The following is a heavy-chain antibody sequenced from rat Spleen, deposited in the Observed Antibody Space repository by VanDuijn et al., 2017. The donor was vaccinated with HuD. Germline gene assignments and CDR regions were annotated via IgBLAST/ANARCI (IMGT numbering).Heavy chain of an antibody. CDR1: GFTFSSFA. CDR2: ISYDGGNP. Sequence: EVQLVESGGGLVQPGRSMKLSCAASGFTFSSFAMAWVRQAPTKGLEWVASISYDGGNPYYRDSVKGRFTISRDNAKSSLYLQMDSLRSEDTSTYYCAKNDGGYFDHWGQGVMVTVSS. V-gene: IGHV5-25*01. CDR3: AKNDGGYFDH. J-gene: IGHJ2*01. D-gene: IGHD1-12*02.